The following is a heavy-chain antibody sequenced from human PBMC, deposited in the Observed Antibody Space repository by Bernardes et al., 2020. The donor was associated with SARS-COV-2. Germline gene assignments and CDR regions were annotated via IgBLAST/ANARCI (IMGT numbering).Heavy chain of an antibody. Sequence: SETLSLTCAVYGGSFSGYYWSWIRQPPGKGLEWIGEINHSGSTNYNPSLKSRVTISVDTSKNQFSLKLSSVTAADTAVYYCARGQRGGSGSYYRINYFDYWGQGTLVTVSS. V-gene: IGHV4-34*01. J-gene: IGHJ4*02. CDR2: INHSGST. D-gene: IGHD3-10*01. CDR1: GGSFSGYY. CDR3: ARGQRGGSGSYYRINYFDY.